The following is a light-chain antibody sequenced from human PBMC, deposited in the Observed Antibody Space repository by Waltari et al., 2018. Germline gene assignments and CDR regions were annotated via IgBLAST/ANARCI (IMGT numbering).Light chain of an antibody. V-gene: IGLV2-14*01. CDR1: SSDVGGYNY. CDR3: SSYTSSSTLVV. Sequence: QSALTQPASVSGSPGQSITISCTGTSSDVGGYNYVSWYQQHPGKAPKLMIYEVSNRPSGVSNRCAGSKSCNTASLTISGLQAEDEADYYCSSYTSSSTLVVFGGGTKLTVL. CDR2: EVS. J-gene: IGLJ2*01.